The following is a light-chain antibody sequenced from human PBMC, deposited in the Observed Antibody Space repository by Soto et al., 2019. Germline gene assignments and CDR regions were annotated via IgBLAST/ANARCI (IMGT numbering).Light chain of an antibody. Sequence: QSALTQPASVSGSPGQSITISCTGTSSDVGGYNYVSWYQQHPGKAPKLMIYEVSNRPSGVSNRFSGSKSGNTASLTISGLQAEDEADYYCSSYTSSSTPKVGGGTKVTVL. V-gene: IGLV2-14*01. CDR1: SSDVGGYNY. J-gene: IGLJ2*01. CDR3: SSYTSSSTPK. CDR2: EVS.